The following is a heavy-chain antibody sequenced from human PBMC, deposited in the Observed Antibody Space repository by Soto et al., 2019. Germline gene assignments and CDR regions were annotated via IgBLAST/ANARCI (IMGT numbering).Heavy chain of an antibody. CDR2: ISPYNGNT. Sequence: QVQLVQSATEVRRPGASVKVSCKASNYTFSSYGISWVRQAPGQGLEWMGWISPYNGNTDYAQKFQDRVTFTTDTSTSTVFMELRSLKSDDTAVYYCARGWGSGRQYFFDFWGQGTLVAVSS. D-gene: IGHD6-19*01. V-gene: IGHV1-18*01. CDR1: NYTFSSYG. J-gene: IGHJ4*02. CDR3: ARGWGSGRQYFFDF.